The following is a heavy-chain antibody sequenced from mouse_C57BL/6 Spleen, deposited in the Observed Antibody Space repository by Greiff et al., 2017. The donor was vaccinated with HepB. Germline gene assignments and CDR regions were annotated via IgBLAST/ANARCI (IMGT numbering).Heavy chain of an antibody. CDR1: GYSFTGYY. Sequence: EVKLQESGPELVKPGASVKISCKASGYSFTGYYMNWVKQSPEKSLEWIGEINPSTGGTTYNQKFKAKATLTVDKSSSTAYMQLKSLTSEDSAVYYCARGGYGSDYWGQGTTLTVSS. J-gene: IGHJ2*01. CDR3: ARGGYGSDY. CDR2: INPSTGGT. V-gene: IGHV1-42*01. D-gene: IGHD1-1*01.